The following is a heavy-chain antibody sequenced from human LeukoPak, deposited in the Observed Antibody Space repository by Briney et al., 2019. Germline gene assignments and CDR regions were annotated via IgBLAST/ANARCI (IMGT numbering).Heavy chain of an antibody. CDR1: GFTFSSYA. J-gene: IGHJ4*02. CDR2: ISASAYTT. CDR3: AKNLRYTGSWQYDH. V-gene: IGHV3-23*01. Sequence: GGSLRLSCAASGFTFSSYAMTWVRQAPGEGLEWVSVISASAYTTYYADSVKGRFTISRDNSKNTLYLQMNSLTAEDTAIYYCAKNLRYTGSWQYDHWGQGTLVTVSS. D-gene: IGHD1-26*01.